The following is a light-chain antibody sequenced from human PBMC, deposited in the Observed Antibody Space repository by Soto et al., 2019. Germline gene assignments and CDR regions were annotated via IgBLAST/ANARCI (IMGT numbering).Light chain of an antibody. J-gene: IGLJ1*01. CDR2: DVS. CDR1: SSDVGNYNY. Sequence: QSALTQPASVSGSPGQSITISCTGTSSDVGNYNYVSWYQHHPGKVPKLMIYDVSNRPSGVSNRFSGSKSGNTASLTISGLQAEDDADYYCSSYTSSSSLVFGTGTKVTVL. CDR3: SSYTSSSSLV. V-gene: IGLV2-14*03.